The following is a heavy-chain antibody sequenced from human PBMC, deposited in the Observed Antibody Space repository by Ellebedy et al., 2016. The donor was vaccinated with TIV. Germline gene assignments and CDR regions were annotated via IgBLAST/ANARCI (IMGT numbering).Heavy chain of an antibody. CDR2: IFYTGNT. CDR3: AREREASNWAFDS. V-gene: IGHV4-59*01. D-gene: IGHD7-27*01. Sequence: SETLSLXXTVSGGSISSYYWSWVRQPPGKGLEYIGYIFYTGNTNSSPSLKSRVSLSVDTSKNQFSLKLNSVTAADTAIYFCAREREASNWAFDSWGRGILVTVSS. J-gene: IGHJ4*02. CDR1: GGSISSYY.